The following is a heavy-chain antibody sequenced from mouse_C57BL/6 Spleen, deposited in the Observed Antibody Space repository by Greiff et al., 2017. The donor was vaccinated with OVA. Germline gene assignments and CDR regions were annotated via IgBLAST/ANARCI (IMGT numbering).Heavy chain of an antibody. CDR2: IHPSDSDT. CDR3: AKNRYDGGGYWYFDV. V-gene: IGHV1-74*01. J-gene: IGHJ1*03. Sequence: QVQLQQPGAELVKPGASVKVSCKASGYTFTSYWMHWVKQRPGQGLEWIGRIHPSDSDTNYNQKFKGKATLTVDKSSSTAYMQLSSLTSEDSAVYYCAKNRYDGGGYWYFDVWGTGTTVTVSS. CDR1: GYTFTSYW. D-gene: IGHD2-12*01.